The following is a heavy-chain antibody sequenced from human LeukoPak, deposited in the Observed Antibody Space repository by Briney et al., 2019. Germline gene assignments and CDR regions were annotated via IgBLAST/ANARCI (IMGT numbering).Heavy chain of an antibody. CDR3: ASTRLRIAVAGTVFDP. Sequence: GGSLRLSCAASGFXVSSNYMXWXRXAPGXXXXXVXXISRXSSYIYYADSXKGRFTISRDNAKNSLYLQMNSLRAEDTAVYYCASTRLRIAVAGTVFDPWGQGTLVTVSS. J-gene: IGHJ5*02. CDR2: ISRXSSYI. CDR1: GFXVSSNY. D-gene: IGHD6-19*01. V-gene: IGHV3-21*01.